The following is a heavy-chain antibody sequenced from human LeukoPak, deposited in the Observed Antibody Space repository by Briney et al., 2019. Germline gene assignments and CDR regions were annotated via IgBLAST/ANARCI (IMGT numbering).Heavy chain of an antibody. CDR2: ISNIGGTT. D-gene: IGHD6-6*01. Sequence: PGGSLRLSCSASGFTFNSYAMRWVRQAPGKGLDYVSAISNIGGTTYYADSVKDRFIISRDSSKNTLYLQMSSLRAEDTAVYYCAKGYSSSSLGFYYFDYWGQGTLVTVSS. J-gene: IGHJ4*02. CDR1: GFTFNSYA. V-gene: IGHV3-64D*09. CDR3: AKGYSSSSLGFYYFDY.